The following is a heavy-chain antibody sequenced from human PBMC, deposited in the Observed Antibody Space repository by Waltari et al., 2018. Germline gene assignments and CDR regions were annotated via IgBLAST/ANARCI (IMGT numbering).Heavy chain of an antibody. CDR1: GYTFTSYA. Sequence: QVQLVQSGAEVKKPGASVKVSCKASGYTFTSYAMHWVRQAPGQRLEWMGWINAGNGNTKYSQKFQGRVTITRDTSASTAYMELSSLRSEDTAVYYCASGWDCSGGSCYFWYFDLWGRGTLVTVSS. D-gene: IGHD2-15*01. J-gene: IGHJ2*01. CDR3: ASGWDCSGGSCYFWYFDL. V-gene: IGHV1-3*01. CDR2: INAGNGNT.